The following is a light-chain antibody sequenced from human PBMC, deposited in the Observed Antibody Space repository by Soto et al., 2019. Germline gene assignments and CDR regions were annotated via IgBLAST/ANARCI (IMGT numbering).Light chain of an antibody. CDR3: QQYNSYSWT. Sequence: DIQLTQSPSTLSASVGDRVTITCRASQRISRWLAWYQQKPGKAPQVMIYKASFLQSGVPSRFSGSGSGTDFTLTISSLQPDDFATYYCQQYNSYSWTFGQGTKVEIK. CDR1: QRISRW. V-gene: IGKV1-5*03. CDR2: KAS. J-gene: IGKJ1*01.